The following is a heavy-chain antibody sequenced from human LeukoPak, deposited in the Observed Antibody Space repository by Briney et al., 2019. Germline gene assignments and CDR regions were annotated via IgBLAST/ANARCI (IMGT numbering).Heavy chain of an antibody. D-gene: IGHD2-21*01. J-gene: IGHJ6*02. Sequence: SVKVSCKASGGTFSSYAISWVRQAPGQGLEWMGGIIPIFGTANYAQKFQGRVTITADESTSTAYMELSSLRSEDTAVYYCAREIGPNSHYYYGMDVWGQGTTVTVSS. CDR2: IIPIFGTA. CDR1: GGTFSSYA. V-gene: IGHV1-69*13. CDR3: AREIGPNSHYYYGMDV.